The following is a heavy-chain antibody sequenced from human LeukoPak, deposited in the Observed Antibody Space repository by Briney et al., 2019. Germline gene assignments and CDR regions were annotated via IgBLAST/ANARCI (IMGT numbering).Heavy chain of an antibody. CDR1: GDSISGYF. CDR3: ARGTRYCSSTSCYENWFDP. CDR2: VHYSGAT. D-gene: IGHD2-2*01. J-gene: IGHJ5*02. Sequence: KPSKTLSLTCTVSGDSISGYFWSWIRQTPGKGLEWIGYVHYSGATNYNPSLKSRVTMSVDTSKDQFSLKLNSVNAADTAVYYCARGTRYCSSTSCYENWFDPWGQGTLVTVSS. V-gene: IGHV4-59*08.